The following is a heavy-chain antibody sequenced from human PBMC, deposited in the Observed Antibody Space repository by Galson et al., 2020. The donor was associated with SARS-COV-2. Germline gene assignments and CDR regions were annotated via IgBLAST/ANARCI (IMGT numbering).Heavy chain of an antibody. CDR2: ISSNGANT. D-gene: IGHD6-19*01. Sequence: PGGSLRLSCAASRFTFSNYAMSWVRQAPGKGLEWVSLISSNGANTYYADSVKGRFTISRDNSKNTLYLQMNSLRVEDTAVYYCAKEWRDDPVSYWGQGTLVTVSS. J-gene: IGHJ4*02. V-gene: IGHV3-23*01. CDR3: AKEWRDDPVSY. CDR1: RFTFSNYA.